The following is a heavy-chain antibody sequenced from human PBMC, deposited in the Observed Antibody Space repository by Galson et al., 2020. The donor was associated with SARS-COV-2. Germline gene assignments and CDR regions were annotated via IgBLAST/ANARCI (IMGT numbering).Heavy chain of an antibody. CDR2: IYTSGPS. J-gene: IGHJ4*01. CDR1: GGSISSGIYD. D-gene: IGHD5-12*01. CDR3: ARDYSDYKCLVY. V-gene: IGHV4-30-2*01. Sequence: SETLSLTCGVSGGSISSGIYDWSWIRQPPGKGLEWIAYIYTSGPSHYNPSFKGRATISLDSSKNQFSLELTSVTAADTAMYYCARDYSDYKCLVYWCHVTLVTVSS.